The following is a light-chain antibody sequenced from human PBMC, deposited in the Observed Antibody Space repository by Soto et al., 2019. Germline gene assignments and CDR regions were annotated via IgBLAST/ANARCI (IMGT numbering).Light chain of an antibody. CDR3: ETWDSNTWV. CDR2: LESTGSY. CDR1: SGHSNHI. Sequence: QPVLTQSSSASASLGSSVKLTCTLNSGHSNHIIAWHQQQPGKAPRHLMKLESTGSYKKGSGVPDRFSGSSSGADRYLTISNLQFEDEADYYCETWDSNTWVFGGGTKLTVL. J-gene: IGLJ3*02. V-gene: IGLV4-60*02.